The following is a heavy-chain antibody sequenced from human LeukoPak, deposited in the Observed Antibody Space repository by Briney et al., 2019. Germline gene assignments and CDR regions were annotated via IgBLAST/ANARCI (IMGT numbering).Heavy chain of an antibody. CDR3: GRDHKEYSSGWYVGDVIDY. CDR2: TYYRSKWYN. V-gene: IGHV6-1*01. D-gene: IGHD6-19*01. J-gene: IGHJ4*02. CDR1: GDSVSSNSAA. Sequence: SQTLSLTCAISGDSVSSNSAAWNWIRQSPSRGLEWLGRTYYRSKWYNDYAVSVKSRITINPDTSKNQFSLQLNSVTPEDTAVYYCGRDHKEYSSGWYVGDVIDYWGQGTLVTVSS.